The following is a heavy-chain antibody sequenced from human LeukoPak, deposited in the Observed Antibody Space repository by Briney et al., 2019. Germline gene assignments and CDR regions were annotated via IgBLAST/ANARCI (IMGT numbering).Heavy chain of an antibody. CDR3: AREGYSGYDPDY. Sequence: GGSLRLSCAAPGFTFDDYAMHWVRQAPGKGLEWVSGISWNSGSIGYADSVKGRFTISRDNAKNSLYLQMNSLRAEDTAVYYCAREGYSGYDPDYWGQGTLVTVSS. CDR2: ISWNSGSI. V-gene: IGHV3-9*01. CDR1: GFTFDDYA. D-gene: IGHD5-12*01. J-gene: IGHJ4*02.